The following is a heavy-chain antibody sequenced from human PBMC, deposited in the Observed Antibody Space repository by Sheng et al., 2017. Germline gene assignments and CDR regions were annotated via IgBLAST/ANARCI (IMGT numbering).Heavy chain of an antibody. J-gene: IGHJ4*02. Sequence: QVQLQQWGAGLLKPSETLSLTCAVYGGSFSGYYWSWIRQPPGKGLEWIGEINHSGSTNYNPSLKSRVTISVDTSKNQFSLKLSSVTAADTAVYYCARAYLAPEYYFDYWGQGTLVTVSS. CDR2: INHSGST. CDR3: ARAYLAPEYYFDY. V-gene: IGHV4-34*01. CDR1: GGSFSGYY.